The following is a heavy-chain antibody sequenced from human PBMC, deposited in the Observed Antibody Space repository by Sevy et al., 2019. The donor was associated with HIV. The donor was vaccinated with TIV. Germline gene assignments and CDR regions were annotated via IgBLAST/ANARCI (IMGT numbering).Heavy chain of an antibody. CDR1: GYTFTSYG. CDR3: ARAGIAAAGTRYYGMDV. D-gene: IGHD6-13*01. V-gene: IGHV1-18*01. CDR2: ISAYNGNT. J-gene: IGHJ6*02. Sequence: VSVKVSCKASGYTFTSYGISWVRQAPGQGLEWMGWISAYNGNTNYAQKLQGRVTMTTDTSTSTAYMELRSLRSDDTAVYYCARAGIAAAGTRYYGMDVWGQGTTVTVSS.